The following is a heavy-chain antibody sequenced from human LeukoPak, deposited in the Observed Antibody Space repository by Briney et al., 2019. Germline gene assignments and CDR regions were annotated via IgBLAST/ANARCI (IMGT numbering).Heavy chain of an antibody. J-gene: IGHJ6*04. D-gene: IGHD3-22*01. CDR1: GFTFDDYG. CDR2: INWNGGST. Sequence: GGSLRLSCAASGFTFDDYGMSWVRHAPGKGLEWVSGINWNGGSTGYADSVKGRFTISRDNAKNSLYLQMNSLRAEDTALYYCARDSSISVVRGLDVWGKGTTVTVSS. CDR3: ARDSSISVVRGLDV. V-gene: IGHV3-20*04.